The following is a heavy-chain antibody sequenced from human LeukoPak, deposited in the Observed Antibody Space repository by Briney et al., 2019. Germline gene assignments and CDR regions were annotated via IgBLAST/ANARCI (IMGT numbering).Heavy chain of an antibody. V-gene: IGHV3-53*01. J-gene: IGHJ4*02. CDR1: GFTVSNNQ. CDR2: IYGGGST. Sequence: GGSLRLSCAASGFTVSNNQMTWVRQAPGKGLEWVSVIYGGGSTYYADSMKGRFTISRDNSKNTLYLQMSSLRAEDTAVYYCARGGGAVSLDHWGQGTLVTVSS. D-gene: IGHD6-19*01. CDR3: ARGGGAVSLDH.